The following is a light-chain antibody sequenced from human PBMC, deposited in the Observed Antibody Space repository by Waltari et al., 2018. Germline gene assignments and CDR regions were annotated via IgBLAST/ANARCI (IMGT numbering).Light chain of an antibody. Sequence: QSALTQPASVSGSPGQSITISCTGTSSDVGFYHYVSWYQQHPGKAPKLMVYDVFERPAAVSNRFSGSKSGTTPALTICGLQAEDEADYSCKSYAGSSSWVFGGGTKLTVL. CDR3: KSYAGSSSWV. V-gene: IGLV2-14*03. CDR2: DVF. J-gene: IGLJ3*02. CDR1: SSDVGFYHY.